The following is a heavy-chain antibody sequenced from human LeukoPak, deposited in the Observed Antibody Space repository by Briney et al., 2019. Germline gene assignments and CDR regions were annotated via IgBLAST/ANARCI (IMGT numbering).Heavy chain of an antibody. J-gene: IGHJ4*02. Sequence: GGSLRPSCVASGFTFDDYGMSWVRQVPGQGLEWVCGINWNGGSTGYADSVKGRFTISRDSAKNSLYVQMKSLRADDTAFYYCARRTIVGAGFDYWGQGTLVTVSS. CDR1: GFTFDDYG. D-gene: IGHD1-26*01. CDR2: INWNGGST. CDR3: ARRTIVGAGFDY. V-gene: IGHV3-20*04.